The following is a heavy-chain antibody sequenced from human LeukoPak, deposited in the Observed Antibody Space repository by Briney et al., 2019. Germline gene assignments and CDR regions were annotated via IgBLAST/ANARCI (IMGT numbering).Heavy chain of an antibody. CDR1: GFTFSDYY. J-gene: IGHJ4*02. CDR3: ARDAAATTVTTVTFDY. V-gene: IGHV3-11*04. CDR2: ISSSGSTI. Sequence: GGSLRLSCAASGFTFSDYYMSWIRQAPGKGLEWVSYISSSGSTIYYADSVKGRFTISRDNAKNSLYLQMNSLRAEETAVYYCARDAAATTVTTVTFDYWGQGTLVTVSS. D-gene: IGHD4-17*01.